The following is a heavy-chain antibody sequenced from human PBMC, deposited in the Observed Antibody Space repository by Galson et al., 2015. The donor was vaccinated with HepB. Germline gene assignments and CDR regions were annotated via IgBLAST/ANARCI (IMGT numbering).Heavy chain of an antibody. D-gene: IGHD2-15*01. CDR2: ISPHNRYT. Sequence: SVKVSCKASGYTFSSYSITWVRQAPGRGLEWVGWISPHNRYTNYAQNFQGRVTMTTDTSTNTAYMELRSLRSDDTAIYYCARGAVVVAVGATENNWFDPWGRGPLVTVSS. V-gene: IGHV1-18*01. J-gene: IGHJ5*02. CDR1: GYTFSSYS. CDR3: ARGAVVVAVGATENNWFDP.